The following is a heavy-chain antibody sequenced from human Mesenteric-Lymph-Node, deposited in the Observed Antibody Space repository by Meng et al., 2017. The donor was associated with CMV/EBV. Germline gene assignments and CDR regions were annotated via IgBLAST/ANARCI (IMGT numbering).Heavy chain of an antibody. J-gene: IGHJ4*02. Sequence: GGSLRLSCAASGFTFSTYAMSWVRQAPGKGLEWVSVIYSDGSNTYYAESVRGRFTISRDNSKNRLFLQMNSLTAEDTAVYYCAKDWGTNSYPPYYFDSWGQGTLVTVSS. CDR2: IYSDGSNT. V-gene: IGHV3-23*03. D-gene: IGHD4/OR15-4a*01. CDR3: AKDWGTNSYPPYYFDS. CDR1: GFTFSTYA.